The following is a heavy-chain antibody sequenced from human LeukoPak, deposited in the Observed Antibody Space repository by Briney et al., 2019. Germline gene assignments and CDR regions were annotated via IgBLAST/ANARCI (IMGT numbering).Heavy chain of an antibody. CDR2: IYYSGST. D-gene: IGHD1-1*01. V-gene: IGHV4-61*08. Sequence: SETLSLTCTVSGGSISSGGYFWSWIRQHPGKGLEWIGYIYYSGSTNYNPSLKSRVTISVDTSKNQFSLKLSSVTAADTAVYYCARGVGWNDVHFDYWGQGTLVTVSS. CDR3: ARGVGWNDVHFDY. CDR1: GGSISSGGYF. J-gene: IGHJ4*02.